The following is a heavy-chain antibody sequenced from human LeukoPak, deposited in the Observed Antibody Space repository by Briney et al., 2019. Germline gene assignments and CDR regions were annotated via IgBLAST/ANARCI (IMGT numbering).Heavy chain of an antibody. Sequence: SQTLSLTCTVSGDSVSSGDYHWSWIRQPPGKDLEWIGYIYHTGNAFYNPSLKSRVTISVDKSKNQFSLRLCSVTAADTAVYYCAREISPGVAFDIWGQGTMVTVSS. CDR2: IYHTGNA. J-gene: IGHJ3*02. CDR3: AREISPGVAFDI. D-gene: IGHD1-14*01. CDR1: GDSVSSGDYH. V-gene: IGHV4-30-2*01.